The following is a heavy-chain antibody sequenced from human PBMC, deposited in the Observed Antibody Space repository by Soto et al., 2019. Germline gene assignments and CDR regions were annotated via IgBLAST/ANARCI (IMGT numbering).Heavy chain of an antibody. CDR1: GYTFTSYA. Sequence: ASVKVSCKASGYTFTSYAMHWVRQAPGQRLEWMGWINAGNGNTKYSQKFQGRVTITRDTSASTAYMELSSLRSEDTAVYYCATAILGEVVAAYYYYYGMDVWGQGTTVTVSS. CDR3: ATAILGEVVAAYYYYYGMDV. J-gene: IGHJ6*02. D-gene: IGHD2-15*01. CDR2: INAGNGNT. V-gene: IGHV1-3*01.